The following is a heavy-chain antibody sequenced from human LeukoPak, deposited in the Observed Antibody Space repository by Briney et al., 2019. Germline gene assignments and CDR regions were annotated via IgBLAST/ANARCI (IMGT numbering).Heavy chain of an antibody. D-gene: IGHD6-13*01. CDR3: ARGRGSSSWPLEFDP. CDR1: GGSVSSADYY. J-gene: IGHJ5*02. V-gene: IGHV4-61*08. Sequence: SETLSLTCTVSGGSVSSADYYWSWIRQPPGKGLEWIGYIYYSGSTNYNPSLKSRVTISVDTSKNQFSLKLSSVTAADTAVYYCARGRGSSSWPLEFDPWGQGTLVTVSS. CDR2: IYYSGST.